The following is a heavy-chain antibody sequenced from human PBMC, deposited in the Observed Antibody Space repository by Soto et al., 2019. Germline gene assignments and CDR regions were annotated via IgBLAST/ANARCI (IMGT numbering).Heavy chain of an antibody. Sequence: QVQLVQSGAEVKKPGSSVKVSCKASGGTFSSFAISWVRQAPGQGLEWMGGIIPNFGTANYAQRFQDRVTITADESTSXAXRXXSSRRSEDTAMYYCARKRGPLDGGNSHYYYHGMDVWGQGTTVTVSS. CDR3: ARKRGPLDGGNSHYYYHGMDV. CDR1: GGTFSSFA. J-gene: IGHJ6*02. V-gene: IGHV1-69*12. D-gene: IGHD2-21*01. CDR2: IIPNFGTA.